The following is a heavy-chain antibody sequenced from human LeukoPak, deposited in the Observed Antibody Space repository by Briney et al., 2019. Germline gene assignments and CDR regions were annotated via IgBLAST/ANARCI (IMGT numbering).Heavy chain of an antibody. CDR3: ARMGATGDY. D-gene: IGHD3-16*01. Sequence: PGGSLRLSCAASGFTFSSYAMSWVRQAPGKGLEWVSLISWDGGITEYADSVKGRFTISRDNSKKSLYLQMNSLRTDDTALYYCARMGATGDYWGQGTLVTVSS. CDR2: ISWDGGIT. CDR1: GFTFSSYA. V-gene: IGHV3-43*02. J-gene: IGHJ4*02.